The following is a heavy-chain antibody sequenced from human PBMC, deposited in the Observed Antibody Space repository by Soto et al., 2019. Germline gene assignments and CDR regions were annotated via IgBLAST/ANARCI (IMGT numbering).Heavy chain of an antibody. J-gene: IGHJ3*02. CDR2: ISGSGGST. Sequence: GGSLRLSCAASGFTFSSYAMSRVRQAPGKGLEWVSAISGSGGSTYYADSVKGRFTISRDNSKNTLYLQMNSLRAEDTAVYYCANWGTNELTGDDLNDAFDIWGQGTMVTVSS. V-gene: IGHV3-23*01. CDR1: GFTFSSYA. D-gene: IGHD3-16*01. CDR3: ANWGTNELTGDDLNDAFDI.